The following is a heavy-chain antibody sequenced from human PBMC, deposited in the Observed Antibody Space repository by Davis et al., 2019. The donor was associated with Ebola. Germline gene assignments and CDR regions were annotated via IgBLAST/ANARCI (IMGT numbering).Heavy chain of an antibody. J-gene: IGHJ6*03. V-gene: IGHV3-7*03. CDR1: GLIFNNYW. CDR3: ASGDGRGRSYDMDV. CDR2: IKEDGGEK. Sequence: GESLKISCAASGLIFNNYWMSWIRQAPGKGPEWVAIIKEDGGEKYYVDSVKGRFTISRDNAKNSLFLEMNSLRAEVTAFYYCASGDGRGRSYDMDVWGQGTTVTVSS. D-gene: IGHD3/OR15-3a*01.